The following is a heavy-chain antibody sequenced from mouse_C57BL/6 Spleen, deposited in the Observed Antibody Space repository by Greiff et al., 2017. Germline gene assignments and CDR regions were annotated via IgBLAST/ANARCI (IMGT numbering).Heavy chain of an antibody. V-gene: IGHV1-52*01. CDR1: GYTFTSYW. CDR2: IDPSDSET. J-gene: IGHJ4*01. Sequence: VQLQQPGAELVRPGSSVKLSCKASGYTFTSYWMHWVKQRPIQGLEWIGNIDPSDSETHYNQKFKDKATLTVDKSSSTAYMQLSSLTSEDSAVYYCARALYDYDGVYAMDYWGQGTSVTVSS. CDR3: ARALYDYDGVYAMDY. D-gene: IGHD2-4*01.